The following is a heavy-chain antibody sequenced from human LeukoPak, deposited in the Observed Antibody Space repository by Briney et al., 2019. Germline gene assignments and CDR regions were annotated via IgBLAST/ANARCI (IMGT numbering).Heavy chain of an antibody. CDR2: INYRGGT. D-gene: IGHD1-14*01. Sequence: PSETLSLTCTVSGDSFSSTDYYWVWIPPPPGKALEWIGDINYRGGTYYKSSLKSRVTMSLDTSKNQLYLRLNSVTAADTGVYYCARHIRANNWFDPWGQGTLVTVSS. CDR3: ARHIRANNWFDP. V-gene: IGHV4-39*01. J-gene: IGHJ5*02. CDR1: GDSFSSTDYY.